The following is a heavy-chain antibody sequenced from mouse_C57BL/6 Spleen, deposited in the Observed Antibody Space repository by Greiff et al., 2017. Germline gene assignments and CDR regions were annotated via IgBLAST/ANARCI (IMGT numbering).Heavy chain of an antibody. V-gene: IGHV5-4*03. CDR3: ARDRTMVTTYAMDY. CDR2: ISDGGSYT. Sequence: DVKLVESGGGLVKPGGSLKLSCAASGFTFSSYAMSWVRQTPDKRLEWVATISDGGSYTYYPDNVKGRFTISRDNAKNNLYLQMSHLKSEDTAMYYCARDRTMVTTYAMDYWGQGTSVTVSS. D-gene: IGHD2-2*01. J-gene: IGHJ4*01. CDR1: GFTFSSYA.